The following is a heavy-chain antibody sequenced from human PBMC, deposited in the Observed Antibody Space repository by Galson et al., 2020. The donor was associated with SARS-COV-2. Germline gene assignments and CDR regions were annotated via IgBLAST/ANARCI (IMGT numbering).Heavy chain of an antibody. CDR1: GGSISSYY. Sequence: SETLSLTCTVSGGSISSYYWSWIRQPQGKGLEWIGYIYYSGSTNYNPSLKSRVTISVDTSKNQFSLKLSSVTAADTAVYSCARAAYCSGGSCYGYYYYMDVWGKGTTVTVSS. D-gene: IGHD2-15*01. V-gene: IGHV4-59*01. J-gene: IGHJ6*03. CDR2: IYYSGST. CDR3: ARAAYCSGGSCYGYYYYMDV.